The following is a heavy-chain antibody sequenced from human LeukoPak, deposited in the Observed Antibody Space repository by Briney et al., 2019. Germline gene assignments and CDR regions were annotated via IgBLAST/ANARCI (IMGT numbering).Heavy chain of an antibody. CDR2: IDNNGIT. CDR3: ARGYYDSSGYWAPNWYFDL. Sequence: SGTLSLTCAVSGESFSGNFWTWIRQSPGKGLEWIGEIDNNGITNYNPSLKSRVTMSVDTTRKRFSLKLSSVTAADTAVYYCARGYYDSSGYWAPNWYFDLWGRGTLVTVSS. CDR1: GESFSGNF. J-gene: IGHJ2*01. V-gene: IGHV4-34*01. D-gene: IGHD3-22*01.